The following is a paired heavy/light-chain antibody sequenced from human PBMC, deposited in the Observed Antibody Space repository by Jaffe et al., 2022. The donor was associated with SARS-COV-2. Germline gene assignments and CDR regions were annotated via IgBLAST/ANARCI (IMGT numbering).Light chain of an antibody. CDR3: SSYAGSTGV. CDR2: EVS. Sequence: QSALTQPPSASGSPGQSVTISCTGTSSDVGGYNYVSWYQQHPGKAPKLMIYEVSKRPSGVPDRFSGSKSGNTASLTVSGLQAEDEADYYCSSYAGSTGVFGTGTKVTVL. CDR1: SSDVGGYNY. J-gene: IGLJ1*01. V-gene: IGLV2-8*01.
Heavy chain of an antibody. D-gene: IGHD3-3*01. CDR1: GFTFSSYG. V-gene: IGHV3-30*18. CDR3: AKDKARSTIFGVVIPSPYYGMDV. CDR2: ISYDGSNK. J-gene: IGHJ6*02. Sequence: QVQLVESGGGVVQPGRSLRLSCAASGFTFSSYGMHWVRQAPGKGLEWVAVISYDGSNKYYADSVKGRFTISRDNSKNTLYLQMNSLRAEDTAVYYCAKDKARSTIFGVVIPSPYYGMDVWGQGTTVTVSS.